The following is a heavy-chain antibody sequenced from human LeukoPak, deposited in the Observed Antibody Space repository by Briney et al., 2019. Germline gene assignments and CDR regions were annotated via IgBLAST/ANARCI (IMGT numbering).Heavy chain of an antibody. CDR1: GFTFSSYA. D-gene: IGHD6-13*01. Sequence: GGSLRLSCAASGFTFSSYAMHWVRQAPGKGLEWVAVISYDGSNKYYADSVKGRFTISRDNAKNSLYLQMNSLRAEDTAVYYCARDLPGIAAAGTTDSGGDYWGQGTLVTVSS. CDR3: ARDLPGIAAAGTTDSGGDY. J-gene: IGHJ4*02. CDR2: ISYDGSNK. V-gene: IGHV3-30-3*01.